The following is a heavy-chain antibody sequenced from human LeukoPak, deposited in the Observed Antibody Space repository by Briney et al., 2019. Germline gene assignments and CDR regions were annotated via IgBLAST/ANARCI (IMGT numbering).Heavy chain of an antibody. CDR3: ARATEGYSSSVVYMDV. CDR2: INHSGST. D-gene: IGHD5-18*01. CDR1: DGSFTDYH. Sequence: SQTLSLTCPVYDGSFTDYHWTWIRQPAGNGLEWNGEINHSGSTRYSTSLKRRVTISVDTPKNQFSLKLSSVTAADTAVYYCARATEGYSSSVVYMDVWGKGTTVTVSS. V-gene: IGHV4-34*01. J-gene: IGHJ6*03.